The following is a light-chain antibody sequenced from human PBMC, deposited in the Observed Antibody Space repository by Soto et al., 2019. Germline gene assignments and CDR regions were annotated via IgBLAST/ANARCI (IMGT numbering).Light chain of an antibody. J-gene: IGLJ3*02. Sequence: QSALTQPASVSGSPGQSITISCTGTSSDVGGYNYVSWYQQHPGKAPKLMIYEVDTRPSGVSNRFSGSKYGNTASLTISGLQAEYEADYYCSSYTGSATLVFGGGTKLTVL. CDR3: SSYTGSATLV. CDR2: EVD. V-gene: IGLV2-14*01. CDR1: SSDVGGYNY.